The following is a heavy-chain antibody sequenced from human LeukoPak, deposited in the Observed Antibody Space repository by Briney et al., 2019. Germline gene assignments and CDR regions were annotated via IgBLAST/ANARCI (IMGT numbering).Heavy chain of an antibody. V-gene: IGHV1-18*01. CDR2: INSYTQNT. CDR1: GYSFTTYG. CDR3: ARDFKQSVAATQGSFDY. J-gene: IGHJ4*02. Sequence: GASVKVSCNASGYSFTTYGISWLRQAPGQGPELMGWINSYTQNTNYAQRFQGRVTLTIDPSTRTAYMELRTLRFDDTAVYYCARDFKQSVAATQGSFDYWGQGTLVTVSS. D-gene: IGHD6-6*01.